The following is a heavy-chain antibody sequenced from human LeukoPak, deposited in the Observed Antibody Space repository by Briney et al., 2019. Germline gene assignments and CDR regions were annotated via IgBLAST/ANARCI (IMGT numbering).Heavy chain of an antibody. V-gene: IGHV3-7*01. CDR1: GFTFSSYW. CDR2: IKQDGSEK. J-gene: IGHJ2*01. Sequence: GGSLRLSCAASGFTFSSYWMSWVRQAPGKGLEWVANIKQDGSEKYYVDSVKGRFTISRDNAKNSLFLQMTSLRAEDTALYYCTRDYPNFDLWGVAPWSLSPQ. CDR3: TRDYPNFDL.